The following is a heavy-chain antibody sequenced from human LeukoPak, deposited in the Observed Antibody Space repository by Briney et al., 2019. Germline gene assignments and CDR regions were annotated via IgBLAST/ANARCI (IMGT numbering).Heavy chain of an antibody. CDR1: GYTITNYA. V-gene: IGHV7-4-1*02. Sequence: GASVKVSCKASGYTITNYAILWVRQAPGQGLEWMGWINTNTKNPTYAPGFTGRCVFSLDSSVNTAYLQISSLKADDTALYYCATGGGYRFADWGQGTLVTVAS. D-gene: IGHD5-24*01. CDR2: INTNTKNP. J-gene: IGHJ4*02. CDR3: ATGGGYRFAD.